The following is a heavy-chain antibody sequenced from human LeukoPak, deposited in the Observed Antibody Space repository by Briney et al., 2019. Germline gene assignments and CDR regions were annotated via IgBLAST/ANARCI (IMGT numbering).Heavy chain of an antibody. CDR3: ARDLSPDYDILTGLDY. V-gene: IGHV3-30-3*01. Sequence: GGSLRLSCAASGFTFSSYAMHWVRQAPGKGLEWVAVISYDGSNKYYADSVKGRFTISRDNSENTLYLQMNSLRAEDTAVYYCARDLSPDYDILTGLDYWGQGTLVTVSS. CDR2: ISYDGSNK. D-gene: IGHD3-9*01. CDR1: GFTFSSYA. J-gene: IGHJ4*02.